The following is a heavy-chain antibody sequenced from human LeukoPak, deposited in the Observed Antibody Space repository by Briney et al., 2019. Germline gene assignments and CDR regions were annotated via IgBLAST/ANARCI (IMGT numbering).Heavy chain of an antibody. V-gene: IGHV4-59*01. CDR2: INYSGTT. J-gene: IGHJ5*02. Sequence: SETLTLTCSVSGGSIGSYYWSWIRQPPGKGLEWIGYINYSGTTNYNPSLKSRVSISIDTSKNQFSLKLSSVTAADTAVYYCARGTMMVGPWGQGTQVTVSS. D-gene: IGHD3-22*01. CDR1: GGSIGSYY. CDR3: ARGTMMVGP.